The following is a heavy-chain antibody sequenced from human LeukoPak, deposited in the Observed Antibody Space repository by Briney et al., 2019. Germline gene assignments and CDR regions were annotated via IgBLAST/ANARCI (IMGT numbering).Heavy chain of an antibody. CDR2: IDNDGSDT. V-gene: IGHV3-74*01. CDR1: GFTFRSYW. CDR3: AKDPTYYYDSSGFCEH. D-gene: IGHD3-22*01. J-gene: IGHJ1*01. Sequence: GGSLRLSCAASGFTFRSYWIHWVRQAPGKGLVWVGRIDNDGSDTIYADSVKGRFTVSRDNAKNTLYLQMNSLRTEDTALYYCAKDPTYYYDSSGFCEHWGQGTLVTVSS.